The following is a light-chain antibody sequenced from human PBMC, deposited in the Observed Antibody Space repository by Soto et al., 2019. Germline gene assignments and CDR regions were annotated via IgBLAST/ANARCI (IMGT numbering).Light chain of an antibody. V-gene: IGKV3-20*01. CDR2: GAS. CDR3: QQYFSSPYT. CDR1: QSFSSSY. J-gene: IGKJ2*01. Sequence: EIVLTQSPGTLSLSPGERTTLSCRASQSFSSSYIAWYQQKPGQAPRLLIYGASSRATGIPDRFSGSRSGTDFALTISRLEPEEFAVYYCQQYFSSPYTFGQGTQLEIK.